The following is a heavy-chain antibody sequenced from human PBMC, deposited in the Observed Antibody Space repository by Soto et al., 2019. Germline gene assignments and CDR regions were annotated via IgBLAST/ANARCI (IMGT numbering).Heavy chain of an antibody. J-gene: IGHJ6*04. CDR2: IYYSGST. D-gene: IGHD3-10*01. Sequence: PSETLYLTCSVSGGSISSGDYSWNWIRQPAGKGLEWIGHIYYSGSTHSNSSLKSRVTISLDTSKNQFSLKLSSVTTADTAVYSCAGESTAGSYYGLGSYYYDAMDVWGKGTTVTVSS. CDR3: AGESTAGSYYGLGSYYYDAMDV. V-gene: IGHV4-30-4*01. CDR1: GGSISSGDYS.